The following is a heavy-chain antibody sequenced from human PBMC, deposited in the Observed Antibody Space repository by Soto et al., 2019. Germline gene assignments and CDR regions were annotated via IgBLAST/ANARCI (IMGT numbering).Heavy chain of an antibody. D-gene: IGHD3-3*01. CDR1: GFTFSSYS. V-gene: IGHV3-21*01. CDR2: ISSSSSYI. Sequence: EVQLVESGGGLVKPGGSLRLSCAASGFTFSSYSMNWVRQAPGKGLEWVSSISSSSSYIYYADSVKGRFTISRDNAKNSLYLQMNSLRAEDTAVYYCARDRSIYDFWSGYYPGGIDYWGQGTLVTVSS. J-gene: IGHJ4*02. CDR3: ARDRSIYDFWSGYYPGGIDY.